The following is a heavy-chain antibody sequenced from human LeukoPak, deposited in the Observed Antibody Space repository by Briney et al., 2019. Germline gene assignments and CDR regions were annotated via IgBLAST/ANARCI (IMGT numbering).Heavy chain of an antibody. V-gene: IGHV3-23*01. CDR1: GFTFSSYA. J-gene: IGHJ4*02. D-gene: IGHD6-19*01. Sequence: PGGSLRLSCAASGFTFSSYAMSWVRQAPGKGLEWVSAISGSGGSTYYADSVKGRFTISRDNSKNTLYLQMNSLRAEDTAVYYCAKDRNPEYSSGWFVYWGQGTLVTVSS. CDR2: ISGSGGST. CDR3: AKDRNPEYSSGWFVY.